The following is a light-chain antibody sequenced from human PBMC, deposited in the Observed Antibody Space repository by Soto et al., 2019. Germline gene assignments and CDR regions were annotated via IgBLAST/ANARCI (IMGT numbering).Light chain of an antibody. CDR3: QSYDSSNHVV. Sequence: NFMLTQPHSVSESPGKTVTISCTGSSGSIASKFVQWYQQRPGSAPTTVIYDDNQRPSGVPDRFSGSIDSSSNSATLTISGLKTEDEADYYCQSYDSSNHVVFGGGTKLTVL. CDR2: DDN. V-gene: IGLV6-57*02. CDR1: SGSIASKF. J-gene: IGLJ2*01.